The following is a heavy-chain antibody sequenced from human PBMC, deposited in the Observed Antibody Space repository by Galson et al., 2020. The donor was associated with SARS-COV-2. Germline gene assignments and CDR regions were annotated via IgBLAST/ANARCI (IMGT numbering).Heavy chain of an antibody. Sequence: SETLSLTCTVSGGSINSYYCSWIRQPPGNGLEWIGYIYYSGSTNYNPSLKSRVTISVDTSKNQFSLKLSSVTAADTAVYYCARGFDYWGQGTLVTVSS. CDR1: GGSINSYY. CDR3: ARGFDY. V-gene: IGHV4-59*01. J-gene: IGHJ4*02. CDR2: IYYSGST.